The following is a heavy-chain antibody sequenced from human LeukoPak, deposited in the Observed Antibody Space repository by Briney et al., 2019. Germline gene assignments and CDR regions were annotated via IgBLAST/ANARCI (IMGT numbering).Heavy chain of an antibody. D-gene: IGHD1-26*01. CDR2: ISGSSNYI. J-gene: IGHJ3*02. V-gene: IGHV3-21*01. Sequence: GSLRLSCAASGFTFSSYSMNWVRQAPGKGLEWVSSISGSSNYIYYADSVKGRFTISRDNAKNSLYLQMNSLRAEDTAVYYCARGHSGSYQRDDAFDIWGQGTMVTVSS. CDR1: GFTFSSYS. CDR3: ARGHSGSYQRDDAFDI.